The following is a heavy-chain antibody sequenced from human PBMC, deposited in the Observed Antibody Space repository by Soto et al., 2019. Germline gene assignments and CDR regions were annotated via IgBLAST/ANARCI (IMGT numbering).Heavy chain of an antibody. CDR3: ARSEYDFWSGYYTYIYYYYGMDV. D-gene: IGHD3-3*01. CDR2: IIPIFGTA. J-gene: IGHJ6*02. Sequence: GASVKVSCKASGGTFSSYAISWVRQAPGQGLEWMGGIIPIFGTANYAQKFQGRVTITADKSTSTAYMELSSLRSEDTAVYYCARSEYDFWSGYYTYIYYYYGMDVWGQGTTVTVSS. V-gene: IGHV1-69*06. CDR1: GGTFSSYA.